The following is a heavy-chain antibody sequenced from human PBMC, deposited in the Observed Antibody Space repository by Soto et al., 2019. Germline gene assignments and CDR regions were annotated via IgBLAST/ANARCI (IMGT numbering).Heavy chain of an antibody. CDR3: ARDNSAANGVLDH. CDR1: GYTFTNYY. J-gene: IGHJ4*02. D-gene: IGHD1-1*01. CDR2: INPSARSA. V-gene: IGHV1-46*04. Sequence: ATVKVSCKASGYTFTNYYLHWVRQAPGQGLEWVGMINPSARSASYAQKLRGRLTMDRDTSTTTVYMELSRLTSEDTAVYYCARDNSAANGVLDHWGLGTLVTVSS.